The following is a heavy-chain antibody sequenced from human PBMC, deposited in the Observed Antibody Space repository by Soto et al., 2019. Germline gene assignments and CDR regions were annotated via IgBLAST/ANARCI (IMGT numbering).Heavy chain of an antibody. Sequence: GGSLRLSCAAFGFTFSSYGMHWVRQAPGKGLEWVAVISYDGSNKYYADSVKGRFTISRDNAKNTLYLQMNSLRAEDMAVYYCAKARAQYYDFWSGYPVDYWGQGTLVTVSS. CDR1: GFTFSSYG. CDR3: AKARAQYYDFWSGYPVDY. D-gene: IGHD3-3*01. CDR2: ISYDGSNK. V-gene: IGHV3-30*18. J-gene: IGHJ4*02.